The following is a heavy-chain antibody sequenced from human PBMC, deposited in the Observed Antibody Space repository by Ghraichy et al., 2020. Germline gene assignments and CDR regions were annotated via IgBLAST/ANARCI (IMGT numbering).Heavy chain of an antibody. D-gene: IGHD2-21*02. V-gene: IGHV3-15*01. Sequence: LSLTCAASGFTFSNAWMTWVRQAPGKGLEWVGRIKSKTDGGTTDYAAPVKGRFTVSRDDSKNTLYLQMNSLKTEDTALYYCTTDPQILAYCGGDCLDYWGQGTLVTVSS. J-gene: IGHJ4*02. CDR3: TTDPQILAYCGGDCLDY. CDR2: IKSKTDGGTT. CDR1: GFTFSNAW.